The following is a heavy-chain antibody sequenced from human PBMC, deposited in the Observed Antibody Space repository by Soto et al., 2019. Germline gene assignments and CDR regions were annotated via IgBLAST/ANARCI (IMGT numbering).Heavy chain of an antibody. D-gene: IGHD3-22*01. Sequence: RASVKVSCKASGYTFTSYGISWVRQAPGQGLEWMGWISAYNGNTNYAQKLQGRVTMTTDTSTSTAYMELRSLRSDDTAVYYCARDPRAGPKYYYDSSGLENWGQGTLVTVSS. V-gene: IGHV1-18*01. CDR3: ARDPRAGPKYYYDSSGLEN. CDR1: GYTFTSYG. CDR2: ISAYNGNT. J-gene: IGHJ4*02.